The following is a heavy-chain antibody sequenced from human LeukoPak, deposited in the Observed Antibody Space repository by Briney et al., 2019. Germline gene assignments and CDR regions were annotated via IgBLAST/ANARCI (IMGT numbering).Heavy chain of an antibody. V-gene: IGHV3-23*01. CDR3: AKRSAYYDSRGYYFPFEY. CDR1: GFTFNNYG. CDR2: ISSSGGNT. D-gene: IGHD3-22*01. Sequence: GGTLRLSCGASGFTFNNYGMNWVRQAPGKGLEWVSSISSSGGNTYYADSVKSRFTISRDNSKNTLYLQMNSLRAEDTAVYYCAKRSAYYDSRGYYFPFEYWGQGTLVTVSS. J-gene: IGHJ4*02.